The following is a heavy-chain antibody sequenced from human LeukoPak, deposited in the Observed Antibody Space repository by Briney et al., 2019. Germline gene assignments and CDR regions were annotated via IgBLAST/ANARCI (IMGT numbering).Heavy chain of an antibody. Sequence: GGSLRLSCAASGFTFSSYSMNWVRQAPGKGLEWVSYIRRRSNTIYYADSVKGRFTISRDNAKNSLFLQMNSLRAEDTAVYYCARDQPFAVVSLYYFDSWGQGTLVTVSS. J-gene: IGHJ4*02. CDR3: ARDQPFAVVSLYYFDS. CDR2: IRRRSNTI. V-gene: IGHV3-48*01. CDR1: GFTFSSYS. D-gene: IGHD2-21*01.